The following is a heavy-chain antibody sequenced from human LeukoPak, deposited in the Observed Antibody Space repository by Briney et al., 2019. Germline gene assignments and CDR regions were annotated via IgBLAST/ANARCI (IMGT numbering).Heavy chain of an antibody. Sequence: ASVKVSCKASGYTFTGYHMHWVRQAPGQGLEWMGCINSNTGGTQYAQNFQGRVTMSRDTSVSTVYMELSRLRSDDTAVYYCARDDSGSDLNSFDYWGQGTLDTVSS. D-gene: IGHD1-26*01. CDR1: GYTFTGYH. J-gene: IGHJ4*02. V-gene: IGHV1-2*02. CDR3: ARDDSGSDLNSFDY. CDR2: INSNTGGT.